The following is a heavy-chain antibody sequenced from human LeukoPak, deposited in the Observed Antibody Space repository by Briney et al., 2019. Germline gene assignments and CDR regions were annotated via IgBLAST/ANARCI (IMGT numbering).Heavy chain of an antibody. D-gene: IGHD4-23*01. V-gene: IGHV3-53*01. CDR1: GFTVSSNY. CDR3: ASLGGGNADDAFDI. CDR2: IYSGGST. Sequence: GGSLRLSCAASGFTVSSNYMSWVRQATAKGLAWVSVIYSGGSTYYADSVKGRFTISRDNSKNTLYLQMNSLRAEDTAVYYCASLGGGNADDAFDIWGQGTMVTVSS. J-gene: IGHJ3*02.